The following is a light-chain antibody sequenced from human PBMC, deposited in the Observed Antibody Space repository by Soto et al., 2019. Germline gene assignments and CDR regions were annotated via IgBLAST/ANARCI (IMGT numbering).Light chain of an antibody. CDR3: SSYTSSITLGV. Sequence: QSLLTQPASVSGSPGQSITISCTGTSSDVGGYDYVSWYQQHPGKAPKLMIYDVSNRPSGVSNRFSGSKSGNTASLTISGLQDEDEADYYCSSYTSSITLGVFGTGTKLTVL. J-gene: IGLJ1*01. CDR1: SSDVGGYDY. V-gene: IGLV2-14*01. CDR2: DVS.